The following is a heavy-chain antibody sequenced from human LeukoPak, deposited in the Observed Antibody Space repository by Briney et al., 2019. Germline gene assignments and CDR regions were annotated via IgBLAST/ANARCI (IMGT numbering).Heavy chain of an antibody. Sequence: GGSLRLSCAASGFTVSSNYMSWVRQAPGKGLEWVSVIYSGGSTYYADSVKGRFTISRDKSKNTLYLQMNSLRAEDTAVYYCARCKNYYDSSGYYSSDAFDIWGQGTMVTVSS. CDR3: ARCKNYYDSSGYYSSDAFDI. CDR2: IYSGGST. J-gene: IGHJ3*02. CDR1: GFTVSSNY. D-gene: IGHD3-22*01. V-gene: IGHV3-66*01.